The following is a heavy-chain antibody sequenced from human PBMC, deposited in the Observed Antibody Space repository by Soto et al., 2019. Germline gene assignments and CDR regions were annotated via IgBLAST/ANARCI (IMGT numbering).Heavy chain of an antibody. CDR3: ARALVATNAFDY. CDR1: GDTFSSYG. V-gene: IGHV1-69*11. CDR2: IIPILRTA. Sequence: QVQVEQSGAEVKKPGSSVNVSCKASGDTFSSYGFTWVRQAPGQGLEWMGGIIPILRTANYAQKFQGRVTITADESTSTAYMELSSLRSEDTAVYYCARALVATNAFDYWGQEILVTVSS. J-gene: IGHJ4*02. D-gene: IGHD5-12*01.